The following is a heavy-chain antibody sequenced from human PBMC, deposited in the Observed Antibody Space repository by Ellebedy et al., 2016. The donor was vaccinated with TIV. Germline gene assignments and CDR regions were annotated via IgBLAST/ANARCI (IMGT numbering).Heavy chain of an antibody. V-gene: IGHV3-30*03. CDR1: GFTFSSYG. Sequence: GESLKISCAASGFTFSSYGMHWVRQAPGKGLEWVAFISYDGSDKHYSDSVKGRFTISRDKSKNTLYLQMNSLSAEDTSIYYCARVYSSYFFDYWGQGTLVTVSS. CDR3: ARVYSSYFFDY. CDR2: ISYDGSDK. J-gene: IGHJ4*02. D-gene: IGHD6-13*01.